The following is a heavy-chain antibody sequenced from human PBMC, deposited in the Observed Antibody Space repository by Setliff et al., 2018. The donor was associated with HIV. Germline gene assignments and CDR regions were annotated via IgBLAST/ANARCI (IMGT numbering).Heavy chain of an antibody. CDR2: IIPIFGTT. CDR3: ARGRNYDSSGYGDYYYYMDV. V-gene: IGHV1-69*13. J-gene: IGHJ6*03. Sequence: SVKVSCKASGGTFSSYLISWVRQAPGQGLEWMGGIIPIFGTTHYAQRFQGRVTVTADESTSTAYMQLSSLRSDDTAVYYCARGRNYDSSGYGDYYYYMDVWVKGTTVTVSS. D-gene: IGHD3-22*01. CDR1: GGTFSSYL.